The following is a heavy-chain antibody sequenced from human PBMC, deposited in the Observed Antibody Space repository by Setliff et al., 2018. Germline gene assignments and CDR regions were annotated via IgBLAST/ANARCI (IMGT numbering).Heavy chain of an antibody. J-gene: IGHJ4*02. CDR3: ARTHCTTTSCFYFHY. Sequence: PSETLSLTCAVYGDSFSDYYWSWIRQPPGKGLEYIGHISHGVSTSYSPSLKSRLSISADTSKNQFSLKLTSVTAADTAVYYCARTHCTTTSCFYFHYWGQGTVVTVS. D-gene: IGHD2-2*01. CDR1: GDSFSDYY. CDR2: ISHGVST. V-gene: IGHV4-30-4*01.